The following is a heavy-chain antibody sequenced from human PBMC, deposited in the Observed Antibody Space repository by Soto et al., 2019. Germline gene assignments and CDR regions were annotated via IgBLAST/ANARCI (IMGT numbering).Heavy chain of an antibody. V-gene: IGHV3-66*01. CDR2: IYSGGST. Sequence: EVQLVESGGGLVQPGGSLRLSCAASGFTVSSNYMSWVRQAPGTGLEWVSVIYSGGSTYYADSVKGRFTISRDNSKNTLYLQMSSLRGVVTAGYCCAGTHRGKPTSFDYWGEGPLVSVSS. D-gene: IGHD3-10*01. CDR3: AGTHRGKPTSFDY. CDR1: GFTVSSNY. J-gene: IGHJ4*02.